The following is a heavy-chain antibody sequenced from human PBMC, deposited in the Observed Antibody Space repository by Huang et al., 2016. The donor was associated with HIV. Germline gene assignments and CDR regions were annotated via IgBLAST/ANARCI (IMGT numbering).Heavy chain of an antibody. D-gene: IGHD1-1*01. V-gene: IGHV4-34*01. CDR2: INHSGST. Sequence: QVQLQQWGAGLLKPSEPLSLTCAVYGGSFSGYYWSWIRQSPGKGLGWIGEINHSGSTNYNPSLKSRLTISVDTSKNQFSLKLSSVTAADTAVYYCARERMMSWLDDHDAFDIWGQGTMVTVSS. CDR1: GGSFSGYY. CDR3: ARERMMSWLDDHDAFDI. J-gene: IGHJ3*02.